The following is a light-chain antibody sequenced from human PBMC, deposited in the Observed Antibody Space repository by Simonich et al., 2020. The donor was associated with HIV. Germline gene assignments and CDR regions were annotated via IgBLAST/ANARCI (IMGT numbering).Light chain of an antibody. CDR3: QQYFSTPPWT. J-gene: IGKJ1*01. Sequence: DIQMTQSPSSLSASVGDRVTISCRASQKISTFLNWYQQKPGKAPKLLLYAASRLESGVPSRFRGSGSGTDYTLTISSLQPEDFATYYCQQYFSTPPWTFGRGTRVEIK. CDR1: QKISTF. CDR2: AAS. V-gene: IGKV1-NL1*01.